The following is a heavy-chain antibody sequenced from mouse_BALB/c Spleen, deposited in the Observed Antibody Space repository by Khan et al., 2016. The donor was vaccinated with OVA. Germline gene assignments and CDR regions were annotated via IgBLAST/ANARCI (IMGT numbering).Heavy chain of an antibody. J-gene: IGHJ4*01. D-gene: IGHD1-1*01. Sequence: VQLQQSGAELVRPGALVKLSCKASGFNIKDYYVHWVKQRPEQGLEWIGWIDPENGNTIYDPKFQGKASITADTSSNTAYLPLSSLTSEDTAVYYCARRDYGAMDYWGRGTSVTVSS. CDR1: GFNIKDYY. V-gene: IGHV14-1*02. CDR3: ARRDYGAMDY. CDR2: IDPENGNT.